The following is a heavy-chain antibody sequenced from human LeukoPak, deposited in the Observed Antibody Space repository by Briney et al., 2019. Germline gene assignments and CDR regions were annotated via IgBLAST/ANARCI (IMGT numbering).Heavy chain of an antibody. J-gene: IGHJ5*02. CDR2: IYHSGST. CDR1: GGSISSGGYY. D-gene: IGHD3-10*01. Sequence: SETLSLTCTVSGGSISSGGYYWSWIRQPPGKGLEWIGYIYHSGSTYYNPSLKSRVTISVDRSKNQFSLKLSSVTAADTAVYYCARDLGYYGSGSYAPPFDPWGQGTLVTVSS. CDR3: ARDLGYYGSGSYAPPFDP. V-gene: IGHV4-30-2*01.